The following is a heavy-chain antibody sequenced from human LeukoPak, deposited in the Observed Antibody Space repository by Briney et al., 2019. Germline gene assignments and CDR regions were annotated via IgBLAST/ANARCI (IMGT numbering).Heavy chain of an antibody. D-gene: IGHD6-13*01. J-gene: IGHJ5*02. CDR1: DYSISSGHY. Sequence: SETLSLTCTVSDYSISSGHYWGWIRQPPGKGLEWIGSIYHSGSTYHNPSLKSRVTISVDTSKNQFPLKLYSVTAADTAVYYCAREQQLINWFDPWGQGTLVTVSS. CDR2: IYHSGST. CDR3: AREQQLINWFDP. V-gene: IGHV4-38-2*02.